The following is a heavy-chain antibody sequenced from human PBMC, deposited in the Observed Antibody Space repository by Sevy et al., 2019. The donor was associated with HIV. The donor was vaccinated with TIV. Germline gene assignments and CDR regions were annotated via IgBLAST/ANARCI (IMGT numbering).Heavy chain of an antibody. J-gene: IGHJ6*02. CDR3: ARDFCNSTNCHNWGYYGTDV. CDR1: GGSISSDIYY. Sequence: SETLSLTCTVSGGSISSDIYYWTWIRQHPGKGLEWIGYIHYSGITSYNPSLKSRVTISVDTSKNQFSLKLSSVTAADTAGYFCARDFCNSTNCHNWGYYGTDVWGQGTTVTVSS. CDR2: IHYSGIT. D-gene: IGHD2-2*01. V-gene: IGHV4-31*03.